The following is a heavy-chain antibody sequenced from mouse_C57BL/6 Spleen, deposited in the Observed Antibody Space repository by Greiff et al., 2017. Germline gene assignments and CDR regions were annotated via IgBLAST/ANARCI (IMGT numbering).Heavy chain of an antibody. Sequence: EVMLVESEGGLVQPGSSMKLSCTASGFTFSDYYMAWVRQVPEKGLEWVANINYDGSSTYYLDSLKSRFIISRDNAKNILYLQMSSLKSEDTATYYCARDLGYSNCYFDYWGQGTTLTVSS. CDR3: ARDLGYSNCYFDY. D-gene: IGHD2-5*01. V-gene: IGHV5-16*01. J-gene: IGHJ2*01. CDR1: GFTFSDYY. CDR2: INYDGSST.